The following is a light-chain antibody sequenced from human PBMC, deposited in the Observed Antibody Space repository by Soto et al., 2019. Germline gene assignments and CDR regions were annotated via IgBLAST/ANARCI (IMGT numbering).Light chain of an antibody. CDR3: QQYNNWWT. V-gene: IGKV3-15*01. Sequence: EVVLTQSPATLSVSPGERATLSCRASQSVSSNLAWYQQKPGQAPRLLIYGASTRATGIPARFSGSGSGTELTLTISSLQSEDFVVYYCQQYNNWWTFGQGTKVDI. J-gene: IGKJ1*01. CDR1: QSVSSN. CDR2: GAS.